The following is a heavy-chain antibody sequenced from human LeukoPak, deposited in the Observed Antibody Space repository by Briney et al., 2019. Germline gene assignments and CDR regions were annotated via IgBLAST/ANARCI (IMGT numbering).Heavy chain of an antibody. J-gene: IGHJ6*02. Sequence: GGSLRLSCAASGFTFSSYGMHWVRQAPGKGLEWVAVISYDGSNKYYADSVKGRFTISRDNSKNTLYLQMNSLRAEDAAVYYCANLHGVLGFYGMDVWGQGTTVTVS. V-gene: IGHV3-30*18. CDR1: GFTFSSYG. CDR2: ISYDGSNK. D-gene: IGHD2-8*01. CDR3: ANLHGVLGFYGMDV.